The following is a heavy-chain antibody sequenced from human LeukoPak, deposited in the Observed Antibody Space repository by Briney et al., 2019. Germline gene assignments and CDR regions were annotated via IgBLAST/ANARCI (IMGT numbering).Heavy chain of an antibody. CDR2: MNPNSGNT. V-gene: IGHV1-8*03. CDR3: AREGGSIDWFDP. Sequence: GASVKVSCKASGYTFTSYDINWVRQATGQGLEWMGWMNPNSGNTGYAQKFQGRVTITRNTSISTAYMELSSLRSEDTAVYYCAREGGSIDWFDPWGQGTLVTVSS. D-gene: IGHD3-16*01. CDR1: GYTFTSYD. J-gene: IGHJ5*02.